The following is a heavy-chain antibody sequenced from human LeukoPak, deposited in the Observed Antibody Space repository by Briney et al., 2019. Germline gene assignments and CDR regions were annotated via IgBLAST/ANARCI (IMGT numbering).Heavy chain of an antibody. CDR2: IQPDGNDK. CDR1: GFTFNTYG. V-gene: IGHV3-30*02. D-gene: IGHD2-21*02. CDR3: AKRDRVTEFDY. Sequence: GGSLRLSCAASGFTFNTYGMHWVRLAPGKGLEWVALIQPDGNDKYYADSVKGRFTASRDNSKNMLYLQLNSLRVDDTAVYYCAKRDRVTEFDYWGQGTLVTVSS. J-gene: IGHJ4*02.